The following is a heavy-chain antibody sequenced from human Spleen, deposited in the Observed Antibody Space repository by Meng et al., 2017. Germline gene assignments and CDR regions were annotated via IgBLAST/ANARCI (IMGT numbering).Heavy chain of an antibody. CDR1: GFTFSRFV. Sequence: GESLKISCAASGFTFSRFVMHWVRQAPGKGVEFVAGISYNVGTTYYAKSVDGRFTISRDTFENTVSLQMDSLRAEDMAVYYCTREHLERRTALDLWGQGTMVTVSS. CDR2: ISYNVGTT. D-gene: IGHD1-1*01. V-gene: IGHV3-64*01. CDR3: TREHLERRTALDL. J-gene: IGHJ3*01.